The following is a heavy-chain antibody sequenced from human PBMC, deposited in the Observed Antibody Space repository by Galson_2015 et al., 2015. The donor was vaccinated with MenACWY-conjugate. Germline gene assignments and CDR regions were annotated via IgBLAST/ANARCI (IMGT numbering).Heavy chain of an antibody. CDR2: ISGSGGTT. D-gene: IGHD3-10*01. J-gene: IGHJ4*02. CDR1: GFTFSSNA. Sequence: SLRLSCAASGFTFSSNAMSWVRQTPGKGLEWVSGISGSGGTTYYADSVKGRFTISRDNPKNTLYLQMNSLRAEDTAVYYCAKEVSSWVVRGGVDWGQGTLVSVSS. CDR3: AKEVSSWVVRGGVD. V-gene: IGHV3-23*01.